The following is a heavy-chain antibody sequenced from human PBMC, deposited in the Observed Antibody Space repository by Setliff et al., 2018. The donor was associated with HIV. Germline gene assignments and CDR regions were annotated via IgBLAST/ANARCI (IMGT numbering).Heavy chain of an antibody. J-gene: IGHJ4*02. V-gene: IGHV1-18*01. CDR3: AREGGSGWYFDY. Sequence: ASVKVSCKASGYSFINYGISWVRQAPGQGLEWMGWISAGDGRTKYSQDFQGRVTFTSDTSATTAYMELSSLRSEDTAVYYCAREGGSGWYFDYWGQGTLVTVSS. D-gene: IGHD6-19*01. CDR1: GYSFINYG. CDR2: ISAGDGRT.